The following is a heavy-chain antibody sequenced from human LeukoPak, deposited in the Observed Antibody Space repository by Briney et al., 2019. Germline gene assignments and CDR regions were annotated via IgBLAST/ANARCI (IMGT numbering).Heavy chain of an antibody. CDR3: ARGAAAAAWGSFDY. V-gene: IGHV4-59*01. J-gene: IGHJ4*02. D-gene: IGHD6-13*01. Sequence: SETLSLTCTVSGGSISDYYWNWIRQPPGKGLEWVGYIFYSGSTNNNPSLKSRVTISVDTSRNQFSLKLSSVTAADTVVYYCARGAAAAAWGSFDYWGQGTLVTVSS. CDR1: GGSISDYY. CDR2: IFYSGST.